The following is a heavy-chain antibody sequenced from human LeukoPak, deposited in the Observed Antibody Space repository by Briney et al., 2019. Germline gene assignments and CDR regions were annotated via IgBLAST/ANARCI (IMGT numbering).Heavy chain of an antibody. Sequence: SETLSLTCTVSGGSISSYYWSWIRQPPGKGLEWIGYIYYSGSTNYNPSLKSRVTISVDTSKNQFSLKLSSVTAADTAVYYCARLYGGNGGSFDYWGQGTLVTVSS. V-gene: IGHV4-59*01. J-gene: IGHJ4*02. CDR3: ARLYGGNGGSFDY. CDR2: IYYSGST. D-gene: IGHD4-23*01. CDR1: GGSISSYY.